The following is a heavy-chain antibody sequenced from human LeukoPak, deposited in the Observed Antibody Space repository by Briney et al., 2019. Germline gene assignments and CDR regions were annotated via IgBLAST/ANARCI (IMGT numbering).Heavy chain of an antibody. V-gene: IGHV1-18*01. CDR2: IGAYNGNT. CDR3: ARGPLNIVVVPAAIGNFDY. J-gene: IGHJ4*02. Sequence: ASVKVSCKASGYTFTSYGISWVRQAPGQGLEWMGWIGAYNGNTNYAQKLQGRVTMTTDTSTSTAYMELRSLRSDDTAVYYCARGPLNIVVVPAAIGNFDYWGQGTLVTVSS. CDR1: GYTFTSYG. D-gene: IGHD2-2*01.